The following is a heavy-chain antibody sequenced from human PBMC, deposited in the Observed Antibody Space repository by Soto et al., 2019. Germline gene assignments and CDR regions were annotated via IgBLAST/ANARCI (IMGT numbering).Heavy chain of an antibody. CDR2: ISYDGSNK. CDR3: ARDACSGGSCYSSHYYYYGMDV. J-gene: IGHJ6*02. CDR1: GFTFSSYA. D-gene: IGHD2-15*01. V-gene: IGHV3-30-3*01. Sequence: QVQLVESGGGVVQPGRSLRLSRAASGFTFSSYAMHWVRQAPGKGLEWVAVISYDGSNKYYADSVKGRFTISRDNSKNTLYLQMNSLRAEDTAVYYCARDACSGGSCYSSHYYYYGMDVWGQGTTVTVSS.